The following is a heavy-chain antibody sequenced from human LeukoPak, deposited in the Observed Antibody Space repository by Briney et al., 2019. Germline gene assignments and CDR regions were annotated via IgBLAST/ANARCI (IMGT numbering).Heavy chain of an antibody. J-gene: IGHJ5*02. D-gene: IGHD3-3*01. CDR1: DGSLSSYY. CDR3: ASGTIFGVIAPSCFHR. V-gene: IGHV4-59*12. Sequence: SETLSLTCTVSDGSLSSYYWSWISQSPGKGLEWIGYIFYGGNTNYNPSLKSRVTMSMDTSKSQFSLKLTSVTAADTAVYYCASGTIFGVIAPSCFHRWGRGALVTVSS. CDR2: IFYGGNT.